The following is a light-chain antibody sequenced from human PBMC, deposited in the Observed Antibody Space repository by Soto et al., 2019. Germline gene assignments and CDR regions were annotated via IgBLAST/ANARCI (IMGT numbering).Light chain of an antibody. V-gene: IGKV3-15*01. CDR1: QNVGAN. CDR3: QQYTNGPPIT. J-gene: IGKJ5*01. CDR2: GAS. Sequence: EIVMTQSPATLPLSPGEGATLSFRASQNVGANWAWYQQKPGQAPRLLIYGASTRATDVPARFSGSGSGTEFTLTISSLQSEDFAIYYCQQYTNGPPITFGQGTRLEIK.